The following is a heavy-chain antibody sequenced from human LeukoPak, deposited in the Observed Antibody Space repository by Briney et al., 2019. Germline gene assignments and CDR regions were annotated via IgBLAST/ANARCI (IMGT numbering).Heavy chain of an antibody. CDR3: ARDHYDSSGYQRGGY. J-gene: IGHJ4*02. CDR1: GFTFSSYS. CDR2: ISSSSSYI. Sequence: GGSLRLSCAASGFTFSSYSMNWVRQAPGKGLEWVSSISSSSSYIYYADSVKGRFTISRDNAKNSLYVQMNSLRAEDTAVYYCARDHYDSSGYQRGGYWGQGTLVTVSS. D-gene: IGHD3-22*01. V-gene: IGHV3-21*01.